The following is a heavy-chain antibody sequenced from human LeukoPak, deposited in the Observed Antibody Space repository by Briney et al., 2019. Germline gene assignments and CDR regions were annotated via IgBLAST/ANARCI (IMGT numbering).Heavy chain of an antibody. D-gene: IGHD6-13*01. J-gene: IGHJ4*02. CDR2: IYYSGST. CDR1: GGSISSSSYY. Sequence: PSETLSLTCTVSGGSISSSSYYWGWIRQPPGKGLEWIGSIYYSGSTYYNPSLKSRVTISVDTSKNQFSLKLSSVTAADTAVYYCARQPRLVAAAGTLIDYWGQGTLVTVSS. V-gene: IGHV4-39*01. CDR3: ARQPRLVAAAGTLIDY.